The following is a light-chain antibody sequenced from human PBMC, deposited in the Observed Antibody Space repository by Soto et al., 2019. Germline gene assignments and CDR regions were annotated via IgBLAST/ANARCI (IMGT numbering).Light chain of an antibody. V-gene: IGKV3-20*01. J-gene: IGKJ1*01. CDR1: QSVTANY. Sequence: EIALTQSPGTLSLSPGERATLSCRASQSVTANYLAWYQQRPGQVPRLLIYAASIGATGVPDRFSGSGSGTDFTLTISRLEPEDFAVYYCLQYGVPLWTFGQGTTVEIK. CDR2: AAS. CDR3: LQYGVPLWT.